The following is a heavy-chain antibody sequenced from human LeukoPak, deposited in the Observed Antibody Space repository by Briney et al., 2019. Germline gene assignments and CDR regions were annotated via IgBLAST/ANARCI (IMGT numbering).Heavy chain of an antibody. J-gene: IGHJ6*03. CDR1: GYTFTSYD. Sequence: ASVKVSCKASGYTFTSYDINWARQATGQGLEWMGWMNPNSGTTGYAQKFLGRVTITRNTSISTTYMELSSLRSEDTAVYYCARGRSPGTSMEYYYYMDVWGKGTTVTVSS. V-gene: IGHV1-8*01. CDR3: ARGRSPGTSMEYYYYMDV. D-gene: IGHD1-1*01. CDR2: MNPNSGTT.